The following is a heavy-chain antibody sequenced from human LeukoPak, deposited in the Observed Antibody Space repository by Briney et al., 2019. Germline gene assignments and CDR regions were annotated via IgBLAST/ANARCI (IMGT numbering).Heavy chain of an antibody. J-gene: IGHJ6*03. CDR1: GFTFSSYA. CDR2: ISYDGSNK. D-gene: IGHD7-27*01. Sequence: GGSLRLSCAASGFTFSSYAMHWVRQAPGRGLEWVAVISYDGSNKYYADSVKGRFTISRDNSKNTLYLQMNSLRAEDTAVYYCATTGDLYYYYYYMDVWGKGTTVTVSS. V-gene: IGHV3-30*04. CDR3: ATTGDLYYYYYYMDV.